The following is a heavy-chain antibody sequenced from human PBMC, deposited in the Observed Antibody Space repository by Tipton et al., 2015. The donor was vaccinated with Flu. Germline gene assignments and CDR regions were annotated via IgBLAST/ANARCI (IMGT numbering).Heavy chain of an antibody. J-gene: IGHJ5*02. CDR3: ARRDYSNYVSDPKSWFDP. Sequence: TLSLTCAVYSGSFSGYFWTWIRQTPGKGLEWIGEINHSGSTNYNPSLKSRVTISIDPSKNQFSLNMRSVTAADMAVYYCARRDYSNYVSDPKSWFDPWGQGTLVAVSS. V-gene: IGHV4-34*01. D-gene: IGHD4-11*01. CDR2: INHSGST. CDR1: SGSFSGYF.